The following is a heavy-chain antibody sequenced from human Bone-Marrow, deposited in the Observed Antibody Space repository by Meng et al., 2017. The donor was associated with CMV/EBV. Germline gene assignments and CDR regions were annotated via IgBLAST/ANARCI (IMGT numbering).Heavy chain of an antibody. CDR2: INHSGST. D-gene: IGHD5-12*01. J-gene: IGHJ5*02. V-gene: IGHV4-34*01. CDR3: ARGVGGYSGYGYWFDP. CDR1: GGSFSGYY. Sequence: SETLSLTCAVYGGSFSGYYWSWIRQPPGKGLEWIGEINHSGSTNYNPSLKSRVTISVDTSKNQFSLKLSSVTAADTAVYYCARGVGGYSGYGYWFDPWGQGTLVTVSS.